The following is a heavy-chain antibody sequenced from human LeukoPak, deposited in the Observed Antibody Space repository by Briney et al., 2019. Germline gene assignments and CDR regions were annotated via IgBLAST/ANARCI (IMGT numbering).Heavy chain of an antibody. CDR2: IYYSGST. Sequence: SETLSLTCTVSGGSIGSSSYYWGWIRQPPGKGLEWIGSIYYSGSTYYNPSLKSRVTISVDTSKNQFSLKLSSVTAADTAVYYCARHIEAPPRYFDYWGQGTLVTVSS. CDR3: ARHIEAPPRYFDY. V-gene: IGHV4-39*01. J-gene: IGHJ4*02. CDR1: GGSIGSSSYY. D-gene: IGHD5-24*01.